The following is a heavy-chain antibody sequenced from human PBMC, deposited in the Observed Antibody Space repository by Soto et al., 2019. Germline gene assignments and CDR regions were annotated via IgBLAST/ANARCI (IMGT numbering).Heavy chain of an antibody. CDR3: AIGIVEAGNLDY. V-gene: IGHV1-3*01. Sequence: ASVKVSCKASGYTFTKYAIHWVRQAPGQSLEWVGWINAGYGNTQYSQQLQGRVTITRDTSATTAHMELNSLTSEDTAVYYCAIGIVEAGNLDYWGQGTLVTVSS. D-gene: IGHD6-19*01. CDR2: INAGYGNT. CDR1: GYTFTKYA. J-gene: IGHJ4*02.